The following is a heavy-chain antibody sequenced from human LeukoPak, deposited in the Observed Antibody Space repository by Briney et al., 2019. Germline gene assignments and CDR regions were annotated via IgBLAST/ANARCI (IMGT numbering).Heavy chain of an antibody. Sequence: PSGTLSLTCAVSGGSISSSNWWSWVRPPPGKGLEWIGEIYHSGSTNYNPSLKSRVTISVDKSKNQFSLKLSSVTAADTAVYYCARVVGADYYYYYGMDVWGQGTTVTVSS. D-gene: IGHD1-26*01. CDR1: GGSISSSNW. CDR3: ARVVGADYYYYYGMDV. CDR2: IYHSGST. J-gene: IGHJ6*02. V-gene: IGHV4-4*02.